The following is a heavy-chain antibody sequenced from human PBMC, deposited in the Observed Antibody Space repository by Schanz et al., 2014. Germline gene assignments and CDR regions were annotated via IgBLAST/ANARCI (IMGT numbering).Heavy chain of an antibody. D-gene: IGHD6-19*01. CDR2: IKHDGSVK. J-gene: IGHJ3*02. CDR1: GFTFSDYW. CDR3: ARGLGDERWLDLNEAFDI. V-gene: IGHV3-7*02. Sequence: EVQLVESGGGLVQPGGSLRLSCTASGFTFSDYWMSWVRQAPGKGPEWVANIKHDGSVKDYVDSVEGRFTISRDNAKRSLFLQMNSLRVEDTAVYYCARGLGDERWLDLNEAFDIWGQGTIVTVSS.